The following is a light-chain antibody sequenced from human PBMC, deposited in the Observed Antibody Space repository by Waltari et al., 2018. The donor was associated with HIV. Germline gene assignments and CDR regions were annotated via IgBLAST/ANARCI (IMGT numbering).Light chain of an antibody. Sequence: QPALTQPPSASGSPGQSVTISCTGTSRDIGTYTYVSWYQQHPGRAPNLLIYEVNKRPSGVPDRFSGSKSANTASLTVSGLQVADEVDYYCSSYAGNNNYVFGTGTRVTVL. V-gene: IGLV2-8*01. CDR2: EVN. CDR3: SSYAGNNNYV. CDR1: SRDIGTYTY. J-gene: IGLJ1*01.